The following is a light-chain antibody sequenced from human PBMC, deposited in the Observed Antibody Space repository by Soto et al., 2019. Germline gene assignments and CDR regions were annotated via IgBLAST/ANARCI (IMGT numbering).Light chain of an antibody. Sequence: EIVMTQSPATLSVSPGERATLSCRASQSVSSNLAWYQQKPGQAPRLFIYGASTRATSIPARFSGSGSGTEFTLTISSLEPEDSAVYYCQQRHMWPITFGQGTRLEIK. CDR1: QSVSSN. J-gene: IGKJ5*01. CDR3: QQRHMWPIT. CDR2: GAS. V-gene: IGKV3-15*01.